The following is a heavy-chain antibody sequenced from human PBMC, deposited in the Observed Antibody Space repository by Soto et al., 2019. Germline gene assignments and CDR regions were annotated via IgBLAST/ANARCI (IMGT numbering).Heavy chain of an antibody. CDR1: GCSFTSYW. V-gene: IGHV5-51*01. CDR2: IYPGDSDT. Sequence: KVWRKGAGCSFTSYWIGWVSQKPGKGLEWMGIIYPGDSDTRYSPSFQGQVTISADKSISTAYLQWSSLKASDTAMYYCARQKGIAAAAGSLYYYYYGMDVWGQGTTVTVSS. J-gene: IGHJ6*02. D-gene: IGHD6-13*01. CDR3: ARQKGIAAAAGSLYYYYYGMDV.